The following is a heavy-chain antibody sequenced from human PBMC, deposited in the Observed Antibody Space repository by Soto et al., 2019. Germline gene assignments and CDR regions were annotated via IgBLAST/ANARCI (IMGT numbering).Heavy chain of an antibody. V-gene: IGHV1-2*02. CDR2: VSPKSGGT. CDR1: GYNFSDYY. Sequence: ASVNVSCKASGYNFSDYYIHWVRQAPGQGLEWLGWVSPKSGGTNYAQKFKGRVTMTRDTSSNTVYMDLSGLKSDDTAVFYCAREISGGGTLNWFDPWGQGTLVTVSS. D-gene: IGHD2-8*02. J-gene: IGHJ5*01. CDR3: AREISGGGTLNWFDP.